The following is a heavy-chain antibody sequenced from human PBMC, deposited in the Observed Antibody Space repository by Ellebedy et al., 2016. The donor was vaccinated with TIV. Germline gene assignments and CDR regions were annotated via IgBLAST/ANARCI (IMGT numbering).Heavy chain of an antibody. V-gene: IGHV1-3*01. CDR1: GYTFTSYA. Sequence: ASVKVSCKASGYTFTSYAMHWVRQAPGQRLEWMGWINAGNGNTKYSQKFQGRVTITRDTSASTAYMELSSLRSEDTAVYYCARDVSGDCSGGSCYSSRVGAFDIWGQGTMVTVSS. D-gene: IGHD2-15*01. J-gene: IGHJ3*02. CDR3: ARDVSGDCSGGSCYSSRVGAFDI. CDR2: INAGNGNT.